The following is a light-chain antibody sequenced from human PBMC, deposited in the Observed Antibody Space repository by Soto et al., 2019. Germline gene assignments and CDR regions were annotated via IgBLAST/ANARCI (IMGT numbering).Light chain of an antibody. CDR2: WAS. V-gene: IGKV4-1*01. CDR3: QQYYSTPYT. CDR1: QSVLYSSNNKSY. Sequence: DIVMTQSPDSLAVSLGERATINCKSSQSVLYSSNNKSYLLWYQQKPGQPPKLLIFWASTRESGVPDRFSGSGSGTDFTLTISSLQDEDVAVYYCQQYYSTPYTFGQGTKLEIK. J-gene: IGKJ2*01.